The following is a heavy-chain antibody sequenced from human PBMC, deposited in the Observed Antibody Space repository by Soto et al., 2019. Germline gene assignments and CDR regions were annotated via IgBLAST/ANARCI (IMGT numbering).Heavy chain of an antibody. D-gene: IGHD1-26*01. V-gene: IGHV1-69*01. CDR2: IIPIFGTA. Sequence: EPSENRACKAAGATFSSYSISWVRQAPGQRLEWMGGIIPIFGTANYAQKFQGRVTITADESTSTAYMELSSLRSEDTAASYSARGIRPGGGYRLPFD. J-gene: IGHJ5*01. CDR3: ARGIRPGGGYRLPFD. CDR1: GATFSSYS.